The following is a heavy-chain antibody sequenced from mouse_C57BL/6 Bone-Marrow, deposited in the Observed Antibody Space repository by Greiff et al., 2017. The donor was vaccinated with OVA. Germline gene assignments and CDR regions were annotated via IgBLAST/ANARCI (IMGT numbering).Heavy chain of an antibody. CDR3: ASYYDYDGAMDY. CDR1: GFSLTSYG. CDR2: IWSGGST. D-gene: IGHD2-4*01. J-gene: IGHJ4*01. V-gene: IGHV2-2*01. Sequence: VMLVESGPGLVQPSQSLSITCTVSGFSLTSYGVHWVRQPPGKGLEWLGVIWSGGSTDYNAAFISRLSISKDNSKSQVFFKMNSLQADDTAIYYCASYYDYDGAMDYWGQGTSVTVSS.